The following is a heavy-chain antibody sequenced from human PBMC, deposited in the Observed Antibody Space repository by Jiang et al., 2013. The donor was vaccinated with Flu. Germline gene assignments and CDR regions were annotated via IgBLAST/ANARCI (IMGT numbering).Heavy chain of an antibody. CDR3: ARENWSGYYFDY. CDR2: IWYDGSNK. V-gene: IGHV3-33*01. CDR1: GFTFSSYG. J-gene: IGHJ4*02. D-gene: IGHD3-3*01. Sequence: AASGFTFSSYGMHWVRQAPGKGLEWVAVIWYDGSNKYYADSVKGRFTISRDNSKNTLYLQMNSLRAEDTAVYYCARENWSGYYFDYWGQGTLVTVSS.